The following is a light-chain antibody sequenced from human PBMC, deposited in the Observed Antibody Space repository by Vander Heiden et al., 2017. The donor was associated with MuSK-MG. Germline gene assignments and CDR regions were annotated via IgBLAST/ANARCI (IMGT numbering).Light chain of an antibody. J-gene: IGLJ2*01. Sequence: QSSLPQPPSLSGAPGHRVTISCTGSSSNSGAGYDVHWYQQLPGTAPNLLIFGSSNRPSGVPDRFSGSKSGTSSSLAITGLQAEDEADYYCQSYDSSLSDVIFGGGTKLTVL. V-gene: IGLV1-40*01. CDR3: QSYDSSLSDVI. CDR1: SSNSGAGYD. CDR2: GSS.